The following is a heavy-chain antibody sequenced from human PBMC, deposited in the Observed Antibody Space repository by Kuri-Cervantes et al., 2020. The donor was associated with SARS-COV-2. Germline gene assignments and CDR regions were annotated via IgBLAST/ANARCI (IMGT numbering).Heavy chain of an antibody. CDR3: ARDSEGSTAVRPGYFYGMDV. V-gene: IGHV3-30*04. J-gene: IGHJ6*02. Sequence: GESLKISCEASGFIFSDYAIDWVRQAPGKGLEWVAIISYDGRNTKFADSVKGRFTISRDNSKNTLYLQMNSLRAEDTAVYYCARDSEGSTAVRPGYFYGMDVWGQGTTVTVSS. CDR1: GFIFSDYA. D-gene: IGHD6-6*01. CDR2: ISYDGRNT.